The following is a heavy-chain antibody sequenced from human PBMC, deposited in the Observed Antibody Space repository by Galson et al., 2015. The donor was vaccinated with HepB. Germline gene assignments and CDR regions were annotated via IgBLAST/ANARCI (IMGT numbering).Heavy chain of an antibody. J-gene: IGHJ6*02. CDR1: GYTFTSYY. V-gene: IGHV1-46*01. D-gene: IGHD2-21*02. Sequence: SVKVSCKASGYTFTSYYMHWVRQAPGQGLEWMGIINPSGGSTSYAQKFQGRVTMTRDTSTSTVYMELSSLRSEDTAVYYCARVCGWGGDCRYYGMDVWGQGTTVTVSS. CDR2: INPSGGST. CDR3: ARVCGWGGDCRYYGMDV.